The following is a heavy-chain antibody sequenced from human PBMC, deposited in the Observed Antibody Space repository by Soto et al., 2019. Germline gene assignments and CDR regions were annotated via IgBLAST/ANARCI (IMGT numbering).Heavy chain of an antibody. D-gene: IGHD3-16*01. CDR3: ARDRLRGYANNGFYS. V-gene: IGHV1-18*01. CDR2: INPYNGNR. J-gene: IGHJ4*02. Sequence: RASVKVSCKASGYSFSYYGISWVRQAPGQGLEWMGWINPYNGNRNYAQKFEDRVTMTTATSTNTIYMELRSLKSDDTAIYYCARDRLRGYANNGFYSWGQGTLVTVSS. CDR1: GYSFSYYG.